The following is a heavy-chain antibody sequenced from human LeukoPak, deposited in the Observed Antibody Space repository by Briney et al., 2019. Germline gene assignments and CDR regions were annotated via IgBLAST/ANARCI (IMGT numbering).Heavy chain of an antibody. D-gene: IGHD3-22*01. CDR3: ARQGGYDNFDY. J-gene: IGHJ4*02. CDR2: IYYSGST. Sequence: SETLSLTCTVSGGSISSSSYYWGWIRQPPGKGLERIGSIYYSGSTYYNPSLKSRVTISVDTSKNQFSLKLSSVTAADTAVYYCARQGGYDNFDYWGQGTLVTVSS. V-gene: IGHV4-39*01. CDR1: GGSISSSSYY.